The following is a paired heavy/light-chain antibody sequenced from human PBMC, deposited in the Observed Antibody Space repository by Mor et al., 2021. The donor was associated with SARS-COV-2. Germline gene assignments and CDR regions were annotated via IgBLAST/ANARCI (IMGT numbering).Heavy chain of an antibody. D-gene: IGHD3-22*01. CDR1: GFSFSSYW. V-gene: IGHV3-74*01. CDR3: GRIDEYDGRGFSD. J-gene: IGHJ4*02. CDR2: INADGSSI. Sequence: EVQLVQSGGGLVQPGGSLRLSCAASGFSFSSYWMHWVRQSPGKGLVWVARINADGSSISYADFVKGRFTISRDNAKNTLFLQMSSLSDEDTAVYYCGRIDEYDGRGFSDWGQGTLITVSS.
Light chain of an antibody. CDR2: RAF. Sequence: DIVMTQSPDSLAVSLGERAAINCKSSQTVLNSSKNKNNVGWFQQKPGQPPKLLIYRAFTRESGVPDRFSGSGSGTDFTLTISSLQAEDVAVYYCQQYSILPYTFGQGTKVEIK. CDR1: QTVLNSSKNKNN. J-gene: IGKJ2*01. V-gene: IGKV4-1*01. CDR3: QQYSILPYT.